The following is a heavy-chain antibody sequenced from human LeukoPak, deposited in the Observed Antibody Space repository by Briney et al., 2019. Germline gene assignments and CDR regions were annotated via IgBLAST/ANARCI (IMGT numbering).Heavy chain of an antibody. V-gene: IGHV1-24*01. J-gene: IGHJ6*02. CDR2: FDPEDGET. Sequence: ASVKVSCKVSGYTLTELSMHWVRQAPGKGLEWMGGFDPEDGETIYAQKFQGRVTMTEDTSTDTAYVELSSLRSEDTAVYYCATWASAAGRRYYYYGMDVWGQGTTVTVSS. CDR1: GYTLTELS. CDR3: ATWASAAGRRYYYYGMDV. D-gene: IGHD6-13*01.